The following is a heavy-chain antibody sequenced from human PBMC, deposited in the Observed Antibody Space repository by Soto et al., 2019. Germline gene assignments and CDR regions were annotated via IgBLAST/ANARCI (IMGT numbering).Heavy chain of an antibody. D-gene: IGHD2-8*02. CDR1: GGSISSGSYY. Sequence: QVQLQESGPGLVKPSQTLSLTCTVSGGSISSGSYYWSWIRQHPAKGLEWIGYIYFSGNAYYNPSLESPVALSVDTSENQFSLKMSSVTAADTAVYYCARLLTLVATLDCWGQGTLVTVSS. CDR2: IYFSGNA. J-gene: IGHJ4*02. CDR3: ARLLTLVATLDC. V-gene: IGHV4-31*01.